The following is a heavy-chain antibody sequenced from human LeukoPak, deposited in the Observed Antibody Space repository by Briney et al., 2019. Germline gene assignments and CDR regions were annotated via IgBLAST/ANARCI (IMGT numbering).Heavy chain of an antibody. J-gene: IGHJ4*02. CDR3: ARAYYDSSGYPG. Sequence: GGSLRLSCAASGFTFSSYSMNWVRQAPGKGLEWVSYISSSSSTIYYADSVKGRFTISRDNARNSLYLQMNSLRAEDTAVYYCARAYYDSSGYPGWGQGTLVTVSS. V-gene: IGHV3-48*04. CDR1: GFTFSSYS. CDR2: ISSSSSTI. D-gene: IGHD3-22*01.